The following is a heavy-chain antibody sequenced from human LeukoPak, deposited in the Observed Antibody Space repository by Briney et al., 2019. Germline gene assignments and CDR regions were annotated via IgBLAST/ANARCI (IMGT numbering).Heavy chain of an antibody. CDR2: ISWNSGSI. J-gene: IGHJ6*02. V-gene: IGHV3-9*01. CDR1: GFTFDDYA. CDR3: AKGSTDIVVVPADYYYYGMDV. D-gene: IGHD2-2*01. Sequence: PGRSLRLSCAASGFTFDDYAMHWVRQAPGKGLEWVSGISWNSGSIGYADSVKGRFTISRDNAKNSLYLQMNSLRAEDTALYYCAKGSTDIVVVPADYYYYGMDVWGQGTTVTVSS.